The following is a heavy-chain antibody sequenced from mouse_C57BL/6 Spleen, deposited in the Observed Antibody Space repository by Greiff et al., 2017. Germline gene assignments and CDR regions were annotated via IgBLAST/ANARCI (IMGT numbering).Heavy chain of an antibody. Sequence: QVQLQQPGAELVKPGASVKLSCKASGYTFTSYWMHWVKQRPGQGLEWIGIIHPNSGSTNYNEKFKSKATLTVDKSSSTAYMQLSSLTSEDSAVYYGASAFYDYDRGWFAYWGQGTLVTVSA. CDR3: ASAFYDYDRGWFAY. J-gene: IGHJ3*01. CDR2: IHPNSGST. V-gene: IGHV1-64*01. D-gene: IGHD2-4*01. CDR1: GYTFTSYW.